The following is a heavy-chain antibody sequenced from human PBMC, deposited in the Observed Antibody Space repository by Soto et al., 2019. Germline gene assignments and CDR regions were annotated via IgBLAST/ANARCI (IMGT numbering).Heavy chain of an antibody. CDR3: ARGPCGGDCYPPDS. D-gene: IGHD2-21*02. CDR2: IYYSANT. V-gene: IGHV4-30-4*01. CDR1: GGSIKSGDYY. J-gene: IGHJ4*02. Sequence: QVQLQESGPGLVKPSQTLSLTCTVSGGSIKSGDYYWTWIRQPPGKGLEFIGYIYYSANTYYNPSLKSRVTIXVXTXXNHLSLKLSSVTAADTAVYYCARGPCGGDCYPPDSWGQGTLVTVSP.